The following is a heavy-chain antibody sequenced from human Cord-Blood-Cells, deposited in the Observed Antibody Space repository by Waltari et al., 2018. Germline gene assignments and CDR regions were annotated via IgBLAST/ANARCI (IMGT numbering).Heavy chain of an antibody. V-gene: IGHV3-30*18. CDR2: ISYDGSNK. Sequence: QVQLVESGGGVVQPGRSLRLSCAASGFTFRSYGMHWVRQAPGKGLEWVVVISYDGSNKYYADSVKGRFTISRDNSKNTLYLQMNSLRAEDTAVYYCAKEGIAAAGTDYWGQGTLVTVSS. D-gene: IGHD6-13*01. CDR1: GFTFRSYG. CDR3: AKEGIAAAGTDY. J-gene: IGHJ4*02.